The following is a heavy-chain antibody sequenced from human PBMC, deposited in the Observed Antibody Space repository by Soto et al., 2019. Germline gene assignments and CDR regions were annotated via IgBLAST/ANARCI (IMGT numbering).Heavy chain of an antibody. CDR2: IYPSGST. D-gene: IGHD5-12*01. Sequence: SETLSLTCTVSGGSISGHSWVWIRQPAGKGLEWIGHIYPSGSTSYNPSLRSRVTMSLDSSTNKIFLNLTSVTAADTAVFYCVRGRSYSVYDFWGPGTLVTAPQ. V-gene: IGHV4-4*07. J-gene: IGHJ4*02. CDR1: GGSISGHS. CDR3: VRGRSYSVYDF.